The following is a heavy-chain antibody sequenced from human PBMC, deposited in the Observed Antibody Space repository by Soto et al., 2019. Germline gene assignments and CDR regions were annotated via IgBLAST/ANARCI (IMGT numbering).Heavy chain of an antibody. J-gene: IGHJ5*02. CDR3: SRRAPEGFDP. Sequence: SETLSLTCAVSGGSIGTSAYYWGWIRQAPGKGLEWTGSINHSGNTYLSPSLKDRVTMSVDTSKNSFSLKLRSATAADTGLYYCSRRAPEGFDPWGQGTLVTVSS. CDR2: INHSGNT. V-gene: IGHV4-39*01. CDR1: GGSIGTSAYY.